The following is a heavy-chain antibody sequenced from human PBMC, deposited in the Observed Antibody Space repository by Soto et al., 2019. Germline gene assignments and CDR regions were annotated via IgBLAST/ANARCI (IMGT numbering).Heavy chain of an antibody. J-gene: IGHJ4*02. D-gene: IGHD3-10*01. Sequence: QLQLQESGPGLVNPSETLSLTCTVSGGSISSSSYYWGWIRQPPGKGLEWIGSIYYSGSTYYNPSLKSRVTISVDTSKNQFSLKLSSVTAADTAVYYCATLSMVRGVTDYWGQGTLVTVSS. CDR2: IYYSGST. V-gene: IGHV4-39*01. CDR3: ATLSMVRGVTDY. CDR1: GGSISSSSYY.